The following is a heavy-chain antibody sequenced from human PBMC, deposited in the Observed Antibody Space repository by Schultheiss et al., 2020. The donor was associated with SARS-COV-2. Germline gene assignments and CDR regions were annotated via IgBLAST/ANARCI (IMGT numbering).Heavy chain of an antibody. D-gene: IGHD2-2*01. J-gene: IGHJ5*02. CDR1: GGSISSYY. V-gene: IGHV4-59*12. CDR3: ARDSWAVVPAAGVRPALSPAFDP. Sequence: SQTLSLTCTVSGGSISSYYWGWIRQPPGKGLEWIGYIYYSGSTYYNPSLKSRVTISVDTSKNQFSLKLSSVTAADTAVYYCARDSWAVVPAAGVRPALSPAFDPWGQGTLVTVSS. CDR2: IYYSGST.